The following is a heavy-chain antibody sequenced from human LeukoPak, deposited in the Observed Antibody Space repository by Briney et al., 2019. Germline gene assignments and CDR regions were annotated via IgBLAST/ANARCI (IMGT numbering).Heavy chain of an antibody. CDR3: ARDRLRWVVRGARYGMDV. Sequence: GGSLRLSCAASGFTFSSYEMNWVRQAPGKGLEWVSYISSSGSTIYYADSVKGRFTISRDNAKNSLYLQMNSLRAEDTAVYYCARDRLRWVVRGARYGMDVWGQRTTVTVPS. J-gene: IGHJ6*02. CDR2: ISSSGSTI. D-gene: IGHD3-10*01. V-gene: IGHV3-48*03. CDR1: GFTFSSYE.